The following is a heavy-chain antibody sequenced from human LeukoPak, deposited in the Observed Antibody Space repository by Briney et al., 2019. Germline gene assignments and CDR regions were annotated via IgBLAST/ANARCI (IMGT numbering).Heavy chain of an antibody. Sequence: PSETLSLTCTVSGGSISGYYWTWIRQPPGKGLEYTGYIYYSGSTNHNPSLKSRVTISVDTSKNQFSLKLSSVTAADTAVYYCARGRYTFDYWGQGTLVTVSS. D-gene: IGHD1-1*01. CDR3: ARGRYTFDY. J-gene: IGHJ4*02. CDR1: GGSISGYY. CDR2: IYYSGST. V-gene: IGHV4-59*01.